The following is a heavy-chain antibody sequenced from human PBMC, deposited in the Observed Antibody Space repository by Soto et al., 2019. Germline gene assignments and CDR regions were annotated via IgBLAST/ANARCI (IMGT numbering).Heavy chain of an antibody. CDR1: GFTFSDYY. CDR2: SRNKDHGYTT. Sequence: GGSLRLSCEVSGFTFSDYYMDWVRQTPEKGLEWIARSRNKDHGYTTEYAASVRGRFTISRDDSKNLLYLQLNSLKTEDTAVYYCARGKNSFDYWGQGALVTVSS. V-gene: IGHV3-72*01. J-gene: IGHJ4*02. CDR3: ARGKNSFDY.